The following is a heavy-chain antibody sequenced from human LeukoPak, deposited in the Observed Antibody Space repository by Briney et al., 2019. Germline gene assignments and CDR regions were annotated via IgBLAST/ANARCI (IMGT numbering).Heavy chain of an antibody. V-gene: IGHV3-30-3*01. CDR2: TSYDGSEN. CDR1: GLTFNSYA. Sequence: PGRSLRLSCAASGLTFNSYAMHWVRQAPGKGLEWVAVTSYDGSENYYADSVKGRFTISRDKSKNTLYLEMNSLRVEDTAVYYCARARGSTWYADYWGQGTLVTVSS. D-gene: IGHD6-13*01. CDR3: ARARGSTWYADY. J-gene: IGHJ4*02.